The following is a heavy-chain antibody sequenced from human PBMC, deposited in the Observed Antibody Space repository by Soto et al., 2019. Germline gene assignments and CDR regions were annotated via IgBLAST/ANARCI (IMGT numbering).Heavy chain of an antibody. CDR1: GGTFSSYA. Sequence: SAKVSCKSSGGTFSSYAISWVRQAPGQGLEWMGGIIPIFGTANYAQKFQGRVTITADESTSTAYMELSSLRSEDTAVYYCARDRRGNWNYSRLYYYYGMDVWGQGTTVTVSS. CDR2: IIPIFGTA. J-gene: IGHJ6*02. CDR3: ARDRRGNWNYSRLYYYYGMDV. D-gene: IGHD1-7*01. V-gene: IGHV1-69*13.